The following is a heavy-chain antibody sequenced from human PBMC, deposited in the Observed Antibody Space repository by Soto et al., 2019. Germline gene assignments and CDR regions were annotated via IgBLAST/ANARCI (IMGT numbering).Heavy chain of an antibody. CDR2: SYHSGTT. D-gene: IGHD2-2*01. Sequence: QVQLQESGPGLVKPSQTLSLTCTVSGGSISSGGYYWSWIRQHPGKGLEWIGYSYHSGTTYYNPSLKSRVTISVDTSKNQFSLKLASVTAADPAVYYWARVRGNRLLGWVDPWGQGTLVTASS. CDR1: GGSISSGGYY. CDR3: ARVRGNRLLGWVDP. V-gene: IGHV4-31*03. J-gene: IGHJ5*02.